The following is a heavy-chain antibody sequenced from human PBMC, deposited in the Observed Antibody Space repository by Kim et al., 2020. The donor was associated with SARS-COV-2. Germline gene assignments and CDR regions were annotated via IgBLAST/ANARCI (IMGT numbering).Heavy chain of an antibody. D-gene: IGHD3-16*01. V-gene: IGHV3-7*01. J-gene: IGHJ4*02. CDR3: VRDPTWGSHDS. Sequence: SDVDSVSGRVTISIDNTKNPLYLQMNSLRTEDTAVYYCVRDPTWGSHDSWGQGTLVTVSS.